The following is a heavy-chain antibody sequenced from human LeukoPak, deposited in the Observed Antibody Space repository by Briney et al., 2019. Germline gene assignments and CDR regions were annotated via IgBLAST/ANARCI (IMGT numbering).Heavy chain of an antibody. CDR1: GYTFTGYY. D-gene: IGHD6-13*01. CDR3: ARDLTWQQLVH. CDR2: INPNSGGS. J-gene: IGHJ4*02. Sequence: ASVKVSCKASGYTFTGYYMHWVRQAPGQGLEWMGWINPNSGGSNYAQKFQGWVTMTRDTSISTAYMELSRLRSDDTAVYYCARDLTWQQLVHWGQGTLVTVSS. V-gene: IGHV1-2*04.